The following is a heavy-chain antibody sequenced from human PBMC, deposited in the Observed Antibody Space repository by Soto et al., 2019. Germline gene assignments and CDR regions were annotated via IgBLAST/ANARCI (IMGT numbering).Heavy chain of an antibody. Sequence: GPSVKVSCKASGYTFTSYGIIWVRQAPGQRLEWMGWINAGNGNTKYSQKFQGRVTITRDTSASTAYMELSSLRSEDTAVYYCARGVGYCSSTSCSHFDYWGQGTLVTVSS. CDR3: ARGVGYCSSTSCSHFDY. CDR1: GYTFTSYG. CDR2: INAGNGNT. J-gene: IGHJ4*02. V-gene: IGHV1-3*01. D-gene: IGHD2-2*03.